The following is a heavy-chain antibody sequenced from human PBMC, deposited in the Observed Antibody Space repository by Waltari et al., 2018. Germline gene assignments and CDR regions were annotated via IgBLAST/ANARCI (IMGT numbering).Heavy chain of an antibody. CDR1: GGTFSSYT. V-gene: IGHV1-69*02. Sequence: QVQLVQSGAEVKKPGSSVTVSCKASGGTFSSYTISWVRQAPGQGFEWMGRIIPILGIANYAQKFQGRVTITADKSTSTAYMELSSLRSEDTAVYYCARSGIASSRFVLGWGQGTLVTVSS. D-gene: IGHD6-13*01. CDR2: IIPILGIA. J-gene: IGHJ4*02. CDR3: ARSGIASSRFVLG.